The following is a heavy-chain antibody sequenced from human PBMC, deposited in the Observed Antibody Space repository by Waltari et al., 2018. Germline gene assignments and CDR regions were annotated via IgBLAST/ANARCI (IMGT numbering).Heavy chain of an antibody. CDR3: ARCTSYRSFDY. D-gene: IGHD1-26*01. CDR2: ITSSGTI. J-gene: IGHJ4*02. CDR1: GFCFSDYE. V-gene: IGHV3-48*03. Sequence: EVQLVESGGASVQPGGSLRLSCVASGFCFSDYEMSWVRQALGKGLEWVSYITSSGTIDYTVSVRGRFTISRDNAKKTLYLQMNSLRVEDTAVYFCARCTSYRSFDYWGQGTLATVSS.